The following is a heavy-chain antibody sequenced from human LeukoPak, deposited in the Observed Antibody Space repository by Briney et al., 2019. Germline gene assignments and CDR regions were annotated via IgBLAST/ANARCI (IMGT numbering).Heavy chain of an antibody. CDR1: GGSISNY. V-gene: IGHV4-59*01. CDR2: IYYSGST. D-gene: IGHD6-13*01. CDR3: ARGTAAAGIYYYYYMDV. J-gene: IGHJ6*03. Sequence: PSETLSLTCTVSGGSISNYWSWIRQPPGKGLEWIGYIYYSGSTNYNPSLKSRVTISVDTSKNQFSLKLSSVTAADTAVYYCARGTAAAGIYYYYYMDVWGKGTTVTVSS.